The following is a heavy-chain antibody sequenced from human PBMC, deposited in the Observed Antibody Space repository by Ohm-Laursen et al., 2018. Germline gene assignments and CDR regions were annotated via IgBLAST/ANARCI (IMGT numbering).Heavy chain of an antibody. V-gene: IGHV3-30*18. CDR3: AKGGVSSSWYEYFQH. Sequence: LRLSCAASGFTFSSYGMHWVRQAPGKGLEWVAVISYDGSNKYYADSVKGRFTISRDNSKNTLYLQMNSLRAEDTAVYYCAKGGVSSSWYEYFQHWGQGTLVTVSS. CDR2: ISYDGSNK. D-gene: IGHD6-13*01. CDR1: GFTFSSYG. J-gene: IGHJ1*01.